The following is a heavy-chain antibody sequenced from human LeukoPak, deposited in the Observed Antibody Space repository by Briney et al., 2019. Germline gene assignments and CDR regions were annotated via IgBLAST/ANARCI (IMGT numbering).Heavy chain of an antibody. Sequence: GGSLRLSRAASGFIFSSYSMNWVRQAPGKGLEWVSYISSSSSSIYYADAVKGRFTISRDNAKNSLYLQMNSLRAEDTALYYCARNLRYFDWLDLHDAFDIWGQGTMVTVSS. CDR3: ARNLRYFDWLDLHDAFDI. J-gene: IGHJ3*02. CDR1: GFIFSSYS. V-gene: IGHV3-48*01. D-gene: IGHD3-9*01. CDR2: ISSSSSSI.